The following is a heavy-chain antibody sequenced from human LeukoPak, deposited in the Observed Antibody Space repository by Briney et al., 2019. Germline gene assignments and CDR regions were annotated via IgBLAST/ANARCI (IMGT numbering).Heavy chain of an antibody. CDR1: GYTLTQLS. V-gene: IGHV1-24*01. D-gene: IGHD3-9*01. J-gene: IGHJ5*02. CDR2: FDPADGET. Sequence: ASGKVSCKVSGYTLTQLSMHWVRQAPGKGLEWMGGFDPADGETIYAQKFQGRVTMTEDTSTDTAYMELSSLRSEDTAVYYCATLGSPYYDILTGPPNWFDPWGQGTLVTVPS. CDR3: ATLGSPYYDILTGPPNWFDP.